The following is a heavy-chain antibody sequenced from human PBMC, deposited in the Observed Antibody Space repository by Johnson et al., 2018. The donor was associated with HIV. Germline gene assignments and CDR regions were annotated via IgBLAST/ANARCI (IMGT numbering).Heavy chain of an antibody. J-gene: IGHJ3*02. CDR3: ARDRHTVPGPDAFDI. CDR1: GFTVSSNY. CDR2: IYSAGYT. D-gene: IGHD6-19*01. Sequence: VQLVQSGGGLVPPGGSLRLSCAASGFTVSSNYMSWVRQAPGKGLEWVSVIYSAGYTYYADSVKDRFTISRDNSKNMLFLQMNSLRAEDTAVYYCARDRHTVPGPDAFDIWGQGTMVTVSS. V-gene: IGHV3-66*02.